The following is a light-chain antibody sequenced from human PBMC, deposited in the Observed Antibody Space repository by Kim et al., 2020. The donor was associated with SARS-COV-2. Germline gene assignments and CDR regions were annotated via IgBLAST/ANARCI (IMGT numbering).Light chain of an antibody. CDR3: QQYGSSPRT. V-gene: IGKV3-20*01. J-gene: IGKJ1*01. Sequence: EIVLTQSPGTLSLSPGEGATLSCRASQSVSRSYLAWYQQKPGQAPRLLIYGASSRATGIPDRFSGSGSGTDFTLTINRLEPEDFAVYYCQQYGSSPRTFGQGTQVDIK. CDR1: QSVSRSY. CDR2: GAS.